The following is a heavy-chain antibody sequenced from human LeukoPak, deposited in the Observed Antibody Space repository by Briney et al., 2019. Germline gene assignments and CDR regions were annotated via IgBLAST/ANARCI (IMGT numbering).Heavy chain of an antibody. J-gene: IGHJ1*01. CDR3: ARVITVYNDYEEVAEYFQH. CDR1: GFTFSSYA. Sequence: GRSLRLSCAASGFTFSSYAMHWVRQAPGKGLEWVAVISYDGSNKYYADSVKGRFTISRDNSKNSLYLQMNSLRAEDTAVYYCARVITVYNDYEEVAEYFQHWGQGTLVIVSS. CDR2: ISYDGSNK. V-gene: IGHV3-30*04. D-gene: IGHD4-17*01.